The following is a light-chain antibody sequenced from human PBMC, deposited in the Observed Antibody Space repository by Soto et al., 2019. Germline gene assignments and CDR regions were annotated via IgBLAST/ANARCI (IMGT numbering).Light chain of an antibody. CDR3: QQLDSYPRT. V-gene: IGKV1-9*01. Sequence: DIQLTQSPSFLSASVGGRVTITCRASQDISSYLAWYQQKPGKAPKLLIYAKSTLQSGVPSRFSGSASGTEFTLTITSLQPEDFATYYCQQLDSYPRTFGGGTKVDIK. J-gene: IGKJ4*01. CDR1: QDISSY. CDR2: AKS.